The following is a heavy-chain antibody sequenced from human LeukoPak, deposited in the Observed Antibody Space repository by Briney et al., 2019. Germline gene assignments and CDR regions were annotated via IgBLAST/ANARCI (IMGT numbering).Heavy chain of an antibody. CDR2: FDPEDGET. V-gene: IGHV1-24*01. CDR1: GYTLTELS. D-gene: IGHD6-19*01. CDR3: ATVKVLPRGVAGPRWYFDL. Sequence: ASVRVSCKVSGYTLTELSMHWVRQAPGKGLEWMGGFDPEDGETIYAQKFQGRVTMTEDTSTDTAYMELSSLRPEDTAVYYCATVKVLPRGVAGPRWYFDLWGRGTLDTVSS. J-gene: IGHJ2*01.